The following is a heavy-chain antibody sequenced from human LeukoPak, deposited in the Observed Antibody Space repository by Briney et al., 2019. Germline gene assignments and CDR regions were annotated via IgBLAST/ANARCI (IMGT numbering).Heavy chain of an antibody. D-gene: IGHD2-21*01. CDR2: ISSSSSYI. V-gene: IGHV3-21*03. Sequence: PGGSLRLSCAASGFTFSSYSMNWVRQAPGKGLEWVSSISSSSSYIYYADSVKGRFTISRDNAKNSLYLQMNSLKTEDTAVYYCTTEAYATSNSAFDIWGQGTMVTVSS. CDR3: TTEAYATSNSAFDI. J-gene: IGHJ3*02. CDR1: GFTFSSYS.